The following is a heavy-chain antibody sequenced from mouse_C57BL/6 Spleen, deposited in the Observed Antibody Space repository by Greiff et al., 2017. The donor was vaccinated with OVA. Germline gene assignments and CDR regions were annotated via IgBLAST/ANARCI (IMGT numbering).Heavy chain of an antibody. D-gene: IGHD1-1*01. V-gene: IGHV3-6*01. CDR2: ISYDGSN. Sequence: EVKLMESGPGLVKPSQSLSLTCSVTGYSITSGYYWYWSRQLPGNKLEWMGYISYDGSNNYNPALKKRISITRDTSKNQFFLKLNSVTTEDTATYYCARDPYYYGSSYGAMDYWGQGTSVTVSS. J-gene: IGHJ4*01. CDR1: GYSITSGYY. CDR3: ARDPYYYGSSYGAMDY.